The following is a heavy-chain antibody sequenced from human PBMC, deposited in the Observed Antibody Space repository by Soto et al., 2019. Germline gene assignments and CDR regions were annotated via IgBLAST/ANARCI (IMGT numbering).Heavy chain of an antibody. D-gene: IGHD3-22*01. Sequence: PGASLKISCKGSGYSFTSYWIGWVRQMPGKGLEWMGIIYPGDSDTRYSPSFQGQVTISADKAISTAYLQWSSLKASDTAMYYCARSYDSSGYHWDYYYYGMDVWGQGTTVTVSS. CDR2: IYPGDSDT. CDR1: GYSFTSYW. V-gene: IGHV5-51*01. J-gene: IGHJ6*02. CDR3: ARSYDSSGYHWDYYYYGMDV.